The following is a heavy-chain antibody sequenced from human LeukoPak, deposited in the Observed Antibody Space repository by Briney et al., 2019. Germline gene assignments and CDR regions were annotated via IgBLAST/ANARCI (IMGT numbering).Heavy chain of an antibody. V-gene: IGHV1-18*01. J-gene: IGHJ3*02. CDR3: ARAHSSGWYREAFDI. D-gene: IGHD6-19*01. CDR2: ISAYNGNT. Sequence: GASVKVSCKASGYTFTSYGISWVRQAPGQGLEWMGWISAYNGNTNYAQKLQGRVTMTTDTSTSTAYMELRSLRSDDTAVYYCARAHSSGWYREAFDIWGQGTMVTVSS. CDR1: GYTFTSYG.